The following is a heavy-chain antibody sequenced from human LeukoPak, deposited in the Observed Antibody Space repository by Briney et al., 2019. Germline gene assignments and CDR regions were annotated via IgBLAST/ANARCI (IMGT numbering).Heavy chain of an antibody. CDR3: ARGLGYCSGGSCYGDYYYYMDV. CDR2: IIPILGIA. D-gene: IGHD2-15*01. V-gene: IGHV1-69*04. J-gene: IGHJ6*03. Sequence: SVKVSCKASGGTFSSYAISWVRQAPGQGLEWMGRIIPILGIANYAQKFQGRVTITADKSTSTAYMELSSLRSEDTAVYYCARGLGYCSGGSCYGDYYYYMDVWGKGTTVTVSS. CDR1: GGTFSSYA.